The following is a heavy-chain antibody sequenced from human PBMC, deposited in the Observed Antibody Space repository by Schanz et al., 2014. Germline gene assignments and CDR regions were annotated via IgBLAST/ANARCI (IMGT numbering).Heavy chain of an antibody. CDR2: IIPILGIA. V-gene: IGHV1-69*04. CDR1: GYTFTSHG. Sequence: QVQLVQSGAEVKKPGASVKVSCKASGYTFTSHGISWVRQAPGQGLEWMGRIIPILGIANYAQNFQGRVTITADKSTSTAYMELTSLRSEDTAVYYCAGTYCSSTSCYTGYYYMDVWGKGTTXTVSS. D-gene: IGHD2-2*02. J-gene: IGHJ6*03. CDR3: AGTYCSSTSCYTGYYYMDV.